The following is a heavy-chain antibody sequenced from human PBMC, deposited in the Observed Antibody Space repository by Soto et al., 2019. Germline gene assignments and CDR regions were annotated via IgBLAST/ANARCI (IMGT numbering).Heavy chain of an antibody. V-gene: IGHV3-74*01. CDR3: SRGPLSRQVWPRGWFDP. Sequence: GGSLTLSCATSGFTFADYWMHWVRQVPGKGLMWVSRINSDGTTTTYADSVKGRFTISRDNGKNTLYLQVNSLRAEDTAIYYCSRGPLSRQVWPRGWFDPWGQGTLVTVSS. J-gene: IGHJ5*02. CDR1: GFTFADYW. CDR2: INSDGTTT.